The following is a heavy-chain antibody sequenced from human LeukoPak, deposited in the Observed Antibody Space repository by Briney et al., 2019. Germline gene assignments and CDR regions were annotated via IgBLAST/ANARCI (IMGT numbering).Heavy chain of an antibody. CDR1: GFTFSGSA. Sequence: PGGSLRLPCVVSGFTFSGSAVHWVRQASGKGLEWVGRIRSKANNYATAYAASVKGRFTISRDDSKNTAYLQMNSLKTEDTAVYYCTGDNFDSSVKFDYWGQGTLVTVSS. CDR2: IRSKANNYAT. V-gene: IGHV3-73*01. J-gene: IGHJ4*02. D-gene: IGHD3-22*01. CDR3: TGDNFDSSVKFDY.